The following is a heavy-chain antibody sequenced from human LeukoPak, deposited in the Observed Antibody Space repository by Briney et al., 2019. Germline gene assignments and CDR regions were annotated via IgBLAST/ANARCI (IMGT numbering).Heavy chain of an antibody. D-gene: IGHD3-3*01. J-gene: IGHJ4*02. V-gene: IGHV4-59*08. Sequence: SEALSLTCIVSGGSISSYYWSWIRQPPGKGLEWIGYIYYSGSTNYNPSLKSRVTISVDTSKNQFSLKLSSVTAADTAVYYCARLRRSTYYDFWSGYYLDYWGQGTLVTVSS. CDR2: IYYSGST. CDR1: GGSISSYY. CDR3: ARLRRSTYYDFWSGYYLDY.